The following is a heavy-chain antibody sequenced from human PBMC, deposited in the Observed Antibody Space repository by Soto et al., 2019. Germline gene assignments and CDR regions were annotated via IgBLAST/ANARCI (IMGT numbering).Heavy chain of an antibody. CDR2: IFHSSSS. CDR3: ATRSTTQDVFEV. Sequence: QVQLQESGPGLVKPSGTLSLTCAVSGGSISTSVWWTWVRQPPGKGLEWIGEIFHSSSSNYNPSLQNRVILSPDSSRSAFSLQMTSLTAADTALYYCATRSTTQDVFEVWGQGTMVTVSS. D-gene: IGHD2-2*01. CDR1: GGSISTSVW. J-gene: IGHJ3*01. V-gene: IGHV4-4*02.